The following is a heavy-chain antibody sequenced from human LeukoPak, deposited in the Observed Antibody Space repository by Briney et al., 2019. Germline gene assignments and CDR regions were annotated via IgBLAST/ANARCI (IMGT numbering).Heavy chain of an antibody. CDR2: ISYDGSNK. J-gene: IGHJ4*02. D-gene: IGHD3-3*01. CDR3: ARVVNDFWSPFDY. V-gene: IGHV3-30*04. CDR1: GFTFSSYA. Sequence: GGSLRLSCAASGFTFSSYAMDWVRQAPGKGVEWVEVISYDGSNKYYADSVKGRFTISRDNSKNTLYLQMNSLRAEDTAGYYCARVVNDFWSPFDYWGQGTLVTVSS.